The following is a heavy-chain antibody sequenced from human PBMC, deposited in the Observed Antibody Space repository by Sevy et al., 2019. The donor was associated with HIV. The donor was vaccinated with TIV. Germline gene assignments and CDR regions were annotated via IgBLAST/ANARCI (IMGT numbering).Heavy chain of an antibody. CDR2: ISSSGSSI. Sequence: GGSLRLSCVASGFTFSNYEMNWVRQAPGKGLEWVSYISSSGSSIYYADSVKGRFSISRDNAKNSLFLQVNSLRAEDTAVYYCARDLGGPDAFDIWGQGTMVTVSS. V-gene: IGHV3-48*03. D-gene: IGHD3-16*01. CDR3: ARDLGGPDAFDI. J-gene: IGHJ3*02. CDR1: GFTFSNYE.